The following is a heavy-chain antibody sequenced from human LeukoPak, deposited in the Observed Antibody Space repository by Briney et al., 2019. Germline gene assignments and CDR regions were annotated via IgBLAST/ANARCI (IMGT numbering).Heavy chain of an antibody. CDR3: ARGRPDSSPFDY. V-gene: IGHV4-34*01. CDR2: INHSGST. D-gene: IGHD3-22*01. CDR1: GGSFSGYY. J-gene: IGHJ4*02. Sequence: SETLSLTCAVYGGSFSGYYWSWIRQPPGKGQEWIGEINHSGSTNYNPSLKSRVTISVDTSKNQFSLKLSSVTAADTAVYYCARGRPDSSPFDYWGQGTLVTVSS.